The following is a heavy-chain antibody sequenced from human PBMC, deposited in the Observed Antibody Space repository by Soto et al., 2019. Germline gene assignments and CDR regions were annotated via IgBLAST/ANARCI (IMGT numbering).Heavy chain of an antibody. CDR3: ARVVPGAEAWFGP. J-gene: IGHJ5*02. CDR1: GYTFSNYV. D-gene: IGHD2-2*01. CDR2: ISLYSDGT. V-gene: IGHV1-18*01. Sequence: SVKGACKSAGYTFSNYVITWRRQTPGQPLEWLGWISLYSDGTNYAQKFQGRVSMTTDTSTTTAYMELRSLRSDETAVYYCARVVPGAEAWFGPWGQGTLVTVSS.